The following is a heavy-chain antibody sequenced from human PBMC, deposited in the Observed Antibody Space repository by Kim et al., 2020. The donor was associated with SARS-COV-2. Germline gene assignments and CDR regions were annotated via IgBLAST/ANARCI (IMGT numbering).Heavy chain of an antibody. CDR2: ISGSDGNT. D-gene: IGHD3-22*01. V-gene: IGHV3-23*01. CDR1: GFTYSAYA. CDR3: AKHFGSSGSEFQH. Sequence: GGSLRLSCAASGFTYSAYAMSWVRQAPGKGLEWVSGISGSDGNTYYADSVKGRFAISRDNSKNTLHLQTNSLRAEDTAVYYCAKHFGSSGSEFQHWGQGTLGTVTS. J-gene: IGHJ1*01.